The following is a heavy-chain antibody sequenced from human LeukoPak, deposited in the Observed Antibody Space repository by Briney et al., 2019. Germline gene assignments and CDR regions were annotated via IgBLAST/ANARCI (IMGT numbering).Heavy chain of an antibody. J-gene: IGHJ4*02. D-gene: IGHD3-10*01. CDR3: AKRFERTYYFDY. Sequence: ASVKVSCKASGYTFTGYYMHWVRQAPGQGLEWMGWINPHSGGTNYAQKFQGRVTMTRDTSIGTAYMELSSLRSDDTAMYYCAKRFERTYYFDYWGQETLVTVSS. V-gene: IGHV1-2*02. CDR1: GYTFTGYY. CDR2: INPHSGGT.